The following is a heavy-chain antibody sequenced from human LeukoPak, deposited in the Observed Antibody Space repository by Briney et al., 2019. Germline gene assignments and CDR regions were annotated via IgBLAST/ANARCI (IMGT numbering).Heavy chain of an antibody. Sequence: SETLSLTCTVSGGSISSYYWSWIRQPPGKGLEWVACISYSGSTKYNPSLKSRVTISVDTFKNQLSLKLSSVTAADTAVYYCAREPGFDSSGYLNWFDPWGQGTLVTVSS. D-gene: IGHD3-22*01. V-gene: IGHV4-59*01. CDR2: ISYSGST. CDR3: AREPGFDSSGYLNWFDP. J-gene: IGHJ5*02. CDR1: GGSISSYY.